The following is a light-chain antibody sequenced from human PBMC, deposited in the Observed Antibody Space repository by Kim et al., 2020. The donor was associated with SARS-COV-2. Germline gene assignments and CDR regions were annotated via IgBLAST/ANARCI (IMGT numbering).Light chain of an antibody. CDR3: CSYAGSYTFV. J-gene: IGLJ1*01. CDR2: DVS. V-gene: IGLV2-11*01. Sequence: GQCVTAASTGASSDVGSYTYVSCYQRPTGKAPKLVIYDVSKRPPGLPDRFSGSRSGNAASLTISVLQAEDGADYYCCSYAGSYTFVFGTGTKVTVL. CDR1: SSDVGSYTY.